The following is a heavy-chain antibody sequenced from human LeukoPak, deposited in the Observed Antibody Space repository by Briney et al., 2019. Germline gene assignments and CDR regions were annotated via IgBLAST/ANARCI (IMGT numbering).Heavy chain of an antibody. CDR3: AREDRWEVPNDAFDI. Sequence: ASVKVSCKASGGTFSSYAISWVRQAPGQGLEWMGRIIPILGIANYAQKFQGRVTITTDESTSTAYMELSSLRSEDTAVYYCAREDRWEVPNDAFDIWGQGTLVTVSS. J-gene: IGHJ3*02. V-gene: IGHV1-69*04. CDR1: GGTFSSYA. CDR2: IIPILGIA. D-gene: IGHD1-26*01.